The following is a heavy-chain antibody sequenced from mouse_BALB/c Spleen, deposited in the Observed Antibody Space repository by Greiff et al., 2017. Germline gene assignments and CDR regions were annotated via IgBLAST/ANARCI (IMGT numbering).Heavy chain of an antibody. CDR2: IDPANGNT. J-gene: IGHJ3*01. V-gene: IGHV14-3*02. CDR3: ANGDGNYGFAY. CDR1: GFNIKDTY. Sequence: VQLKESGAELVKPGDSVKLSCTASGFNIKDTYMHWVKQRPEQGLEWIGRIDPANGNTKYDPKFQGKATITADTSSNTAYLQLSSLTSEDTAVYYCANGDGNYGFAYWGQGTLVTVSA. D-gene: IGHD2-1*01.